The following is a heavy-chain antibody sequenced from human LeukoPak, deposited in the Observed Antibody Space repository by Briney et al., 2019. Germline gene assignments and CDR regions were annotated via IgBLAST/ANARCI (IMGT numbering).Heavy chain of an antibody. D-gene: IGHD4-11*01. CDR3: ARGPTVTYFDY. Sequence: GGSLRLSCAASGFTFSSHAMSWVRQAPGKGLEWVSVITGSGVDTYYADSVKGRFTISRDNAKNSLYLQMNSLRAEDTAVYYCARGPTVTYFDYWGQGTLVTVSS. CDR2: ITGSGVDT. V-gene: IGHV3-23*01. CDR1: GFTFSSHA. J-gene: IGHJ4*02.